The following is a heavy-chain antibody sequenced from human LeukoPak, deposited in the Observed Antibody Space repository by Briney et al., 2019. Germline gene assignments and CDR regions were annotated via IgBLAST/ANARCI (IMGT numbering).Heavy chain of an antibody. J-gene: IGHJ4*02. D-gene: IGHD4-17*01. CDR3: AKASAGANFDY. CDR1: GFTFSSFG. Sequence: GGSLRLSCAASGFTFSSFGMSWVRQAPGKGLEWVSGISGSGDSTYYADSVKGRFTISRDNSKKTLYLQMNSLRAEDTAVYYCAKASAGANFDYWGQGTLVTVSS. V-gene: IGHV3-23*01. CDR2: ISGSGDST.